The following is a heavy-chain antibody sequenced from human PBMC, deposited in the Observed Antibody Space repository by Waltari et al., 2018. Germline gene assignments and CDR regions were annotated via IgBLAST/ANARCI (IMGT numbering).Heavy chain of an antibody. J-gene: IGHJ4*02. CDR1: GFTFSSYG. CDR3: AREASGACDY. Sequence: QVQLVESGGGVVQPGRSLRLSCAASGFTFSSYGMPWVRQAPGKGLEGVAVIWYDGSNKYYADSVKGRVTISRDNSKNTLYLQMNSLRAEDTAVYYCAREASGACDYWGQGTLVTVSS. D-gene: IGHD1-26*01. CDR2: IWYDGSNK. V-gene: IGHV3-33*01.